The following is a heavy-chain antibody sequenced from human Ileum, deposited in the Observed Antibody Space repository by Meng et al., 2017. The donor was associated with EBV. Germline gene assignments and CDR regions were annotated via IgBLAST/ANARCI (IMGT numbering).Heavy chain of an antibody. CDR1: GYTFTNYG. CDR2: ISAYNGNT. V-gene: IGHV1-18*01. CDR3: ARVEVGITSGDY. Sequence: QAQLLQSGGEWKKPWASVMVSCKASGYTFTNYGITWVRQAPGQGLEWMGWISAYNGNTNYAQTLQGRVTMTTDTSTSTAYMELGSLRSDDTAVYYCARVEVGITSGDYWGQGTLVTVSS. J-gene: IGHJ4*02. D-gene: IGHD1-26*01.